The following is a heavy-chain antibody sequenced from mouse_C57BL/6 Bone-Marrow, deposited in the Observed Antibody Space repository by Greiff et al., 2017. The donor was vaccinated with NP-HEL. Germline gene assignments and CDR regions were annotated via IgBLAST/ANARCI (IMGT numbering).Heavy chain of an antibody. J-gene: IGHJ1*03. CDR2: FYPGSGSI. CDR1: GYTFTEYT. Sequence: VQLQQSGAELVKPGASVKLSCKASGYTFTEYTIHWVKQRSGQGLEWIGWFYPGSGSIKYNEKFKDKATLTADKSSRTVYMELSRLTSEDSAVYFCARHEGVYYGYDGYWYFDVWGTGTTVTVSS. D-gene: IGHD2-2*01. V-gene: IGHV1-62-2*01. CDR3: ARHEGVYYGYDGYWYFDV.